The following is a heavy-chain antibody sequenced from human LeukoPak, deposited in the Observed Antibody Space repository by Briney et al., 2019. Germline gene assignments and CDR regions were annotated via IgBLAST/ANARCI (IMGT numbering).Heavy chain of an antibody. J-gene: IGHJ4*02. Sequence: PGGSLRLSCAASGFTFSSYAISWVRQAPGKGLEWVSAISKSGDSTYYADSVKGRFTISRDNSKNTIYLQMNSLRVEDTAVYYCGKLSGWTGWFFDYWGQGTVVTVSS. CDR3: GKLSGWTGWFFDY. D-gene: IGHD6-19*01. V-gene: IGHV3-23*01. CDR1: GFTFSSYA. CDR2: ISKSGDST.